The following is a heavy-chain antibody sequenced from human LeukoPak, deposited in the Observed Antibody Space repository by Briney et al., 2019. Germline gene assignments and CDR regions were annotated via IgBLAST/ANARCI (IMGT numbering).Heavy chain of an antibody. CDR3: ARLAMAVAGHWWSSAFDY. D-gene: IGHD6-19*01. J-gene: IGHJ4*02. Sequence: GESLKISCKGSGYSFTSYWIGWVRQMPGKGQEWMGIIYPGDSDTRYSPSFQGQVTISADKSISTAYLQWSSLKASDTAMYYCARLAMAVAGHWWSSAFDYWGQGTLVTVSS. CDR1: GYSFTSYW. CDR2: IYPGDSDT. V-gene: IGHV5-51*01.